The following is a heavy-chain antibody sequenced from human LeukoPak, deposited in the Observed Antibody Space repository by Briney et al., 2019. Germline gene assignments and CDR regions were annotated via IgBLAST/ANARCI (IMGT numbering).Heavy chain of an antibody. CDR3: ARLSGRVWFDP. J-gene: IGHJ5*02. Sequence: GLEWIGYIYYSCSTYYNPSLKSRVTILVDTSKNQFSLKLSSVTAADTAIYYCARLSGRVWFDPWGQGTLVTVSS. D-gene: IGHD1-20*01. CDR2: IYYSCST. V-gene: IGHV4-31*02.